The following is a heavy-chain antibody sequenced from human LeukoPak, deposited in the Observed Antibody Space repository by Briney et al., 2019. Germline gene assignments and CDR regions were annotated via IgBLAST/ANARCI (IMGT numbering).Heavy chain of an antibody. CDR1: GFTVSSNY. CDR2: IYSGGST. Sequence: PGGSLRLSCAASGFTVSSNYMSWVRQAPGKGLEWVSVIYSGGSTYYADSAKGRFTISRDNSKNTLYLQMNSLRAEDTAVYYCARVVAAAGHHFDYWGQGTLVTVSS. J-gene: IGHJ4*02. CDR3: ARVVAAAGHHFDY. V-gene: IGHV3-53*01. D-gene: IGHD6-13*01.